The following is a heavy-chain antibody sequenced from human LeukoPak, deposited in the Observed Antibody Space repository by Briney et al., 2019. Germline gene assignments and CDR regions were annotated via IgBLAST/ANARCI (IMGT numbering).Heavy chain of an antibody. Sequence: SETLSLTCTVSGGSISSSSYYWGWIRQPPGKGLEWIGSIYYSGSTYYNPSLKSRVTISVDTSKNQFSLKLSSVTAADTAVYYCASGGYCSSTSCYTGLDYWGQGTLVTVSS. CDR1: GGSISSSSYY. V-gene: IGHV4-39*01. CDR2: IYYSGST. J-gene: IGHJ4*02. CDR3: ASGGYCSSTSCYTGLDY. D-gene: IGHD2-2*02.